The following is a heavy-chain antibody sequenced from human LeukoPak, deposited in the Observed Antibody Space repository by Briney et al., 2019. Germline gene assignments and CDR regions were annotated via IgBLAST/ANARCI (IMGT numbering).Heavy chain of an antibody. CDR2: INWNGGST. CDR3: ARYRVTAIPGSYYFDY. D-gene: IGHD2-21*02. V-gene: IGHV3-20*04. J-gene: IGHJ4*02. CDR1: GFTFDDYG. Sequence: GGSLRLSCAASGFTFDDYGMSWVRQAPGKGLERVSGINWNGGSTGYADSVKGRFTISRDNAKSSLYLQMNSLRAEDTALYYCARYRVTAIPGSYYFDYWGQGTLVTVSS.